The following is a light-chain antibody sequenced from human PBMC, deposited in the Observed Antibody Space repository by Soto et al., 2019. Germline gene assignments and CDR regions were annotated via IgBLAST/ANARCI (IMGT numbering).Light chain of an antibody. J-gene: IGKJ4*01. Sequence: IVLTQSPGTLSLSPGERATLSCRASRSVGTFLAWYQQKPGKAPRLLIYGASSRATVIPDRFSGSGSGTDFTLTISRLEPEDFAVYYCQQYISSPPLTFGGGTKVEIK. CDR1: RSVGTF. CDR3: QQYISSPPLT. V-gene: IGKV3-20*01. CDR2: GAS.